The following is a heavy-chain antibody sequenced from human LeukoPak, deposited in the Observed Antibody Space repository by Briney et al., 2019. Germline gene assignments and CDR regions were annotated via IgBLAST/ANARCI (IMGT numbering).Heavy chain of an antibody. V-gene: IGHV3-48*03. CDR2: ISSSGTII. D-gene: IGHD1-20*01. CDR3: ARGDRYDWDYYYYMDV. Sequence: GGSLRLSCAASGFTFSSYAMSWVRQAPGKGLEWVSYISSSGTIIYYADSVKGRFTISRDNAKNSLYLQMNSLRAEDTAVHYCARGDRYDWDYYYYMDVWGKGTTVTVSS. J-gene: IGHJ6*03. CDR1: GFTFSSYA.